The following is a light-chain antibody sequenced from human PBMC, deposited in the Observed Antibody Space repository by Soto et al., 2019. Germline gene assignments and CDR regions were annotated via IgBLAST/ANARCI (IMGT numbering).Light chain of an antibody. CDR2: DAS. CDR3: QQSYNTPFT. J-gene: IGKJ3*01. CDR1: QSINSF. V-gene: IGKV1-39*01. Sequence: DIQMTQSPSSLSASEGDRVTITCRASQSINSFLNWYQQKSGKAPKLLIYDASTLQSGVPSRFSGSGSETEFTLTITSLQPDDFATYYGQQSYNTPFTFGPGTKVDVK.